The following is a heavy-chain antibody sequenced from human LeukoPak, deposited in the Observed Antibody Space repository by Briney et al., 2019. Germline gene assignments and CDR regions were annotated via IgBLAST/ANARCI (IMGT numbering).Heavy chain of an antibody. Sequence: GGSLRLSCVASGFTFSSYAMSWVRQAPGKGLEWVSAISGSGGSTYYADSVKGRFTISRDNSKNTLYLQMNSLRAEGTAVYYCAKEKSDYDFWSGYYYYWGQGTLVTVSS. CDR2: ISGSGGST. CDR3: AKEKSDYDFWSGYYYY. V-gene: IGHV3-23*01. CDR1: GFTFSSYA. D-gene: IGHD3-3*01. J-gene: IGHJ4*02.